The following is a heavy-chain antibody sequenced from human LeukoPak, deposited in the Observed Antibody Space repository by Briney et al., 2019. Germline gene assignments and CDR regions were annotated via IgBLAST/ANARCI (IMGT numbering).Heavy chain of an antibody. Sequence: GGSLRLSCAASGFTFSFYWMSWARLAPGKGPEWVANIKQDGSETYYVDSVKGRFTISRDNPKNSLYLQMNSLRAEDTAVYYCARYGLGVLPATRANDYWGQGTLVTVSS. CDR1: GFTFSFYW. CDR3: ARYGLGVLPATRANDY. V-gene: IGHV3-7*03. J-gene: IGHJ4*02. CDR2: IKQDGSET. D-gene: IGHD2-15*01.